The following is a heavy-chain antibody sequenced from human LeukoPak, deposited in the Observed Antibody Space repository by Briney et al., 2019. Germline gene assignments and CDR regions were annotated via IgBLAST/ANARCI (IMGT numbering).Heavy chain of an antibody. CDR3: ARGPDYGLYYYYYYMDV. V-gene: IGHV3-7*01. CDR1: GFTLISYW. J-gene: IGHJ6*03. CDR2: IKQDGSEK. D-gene: IGHD4-17*01. Sequence: GGSLRLSCAASGFTLISYWMTWVRQAPGKGLEWVANIKQDGSEKYYVDSVKGRFTISRDNSKNTLYLQMNSLRAEGTAVYYCARGPDYGLYYYYYYMDVWGKGTTVTVSS.